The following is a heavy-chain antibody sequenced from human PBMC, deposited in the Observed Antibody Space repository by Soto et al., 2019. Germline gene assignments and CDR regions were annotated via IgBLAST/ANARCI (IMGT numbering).Heavy chain of an antibody. CDR1: GGSISSYY. CDR3: ARVGGSGSYYQEYFQH. D-gene: IGHD3-10*01. V-gene: IGHV4-59*01. CDR2: IYYSGST. Sequence: ASETLSLTCTVSGGSISSYYWSWIRQPPGKGLEWIGYIYYSGSTNYNPSLKSRVTISVDTSKNQFSLKLSSVTAADTAVYYCARVGGSGSYYQEYFQHWGQGTLVTVSS. J-gene: IGHJ1*01.